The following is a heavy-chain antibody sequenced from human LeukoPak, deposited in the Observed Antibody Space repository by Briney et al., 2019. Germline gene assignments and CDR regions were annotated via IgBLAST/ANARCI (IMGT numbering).Heavy chain of an antibody. CDR1: GYTFTSYG. Sequence: GASVKVSCKASGYTFTSYGISWVRQAPGQGLEWMGWISAYNGNTNYAQKLQGRVTMTTDTSTSTAYMELRSLRSDDTAVYYCARAKPGIAVALLDYWGQGTLVTVSS. D-gene: IGHD6-19*01. J-gene: IGHJ4*02. CDR3: ARAKPGIAVALLDY. CDR2: ISAYNGNT. V-gene: IGHV1-18*01.